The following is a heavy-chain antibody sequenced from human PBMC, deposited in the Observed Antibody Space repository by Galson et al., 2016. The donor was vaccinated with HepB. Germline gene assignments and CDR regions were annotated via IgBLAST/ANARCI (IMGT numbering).Heavy chain of an antibody. CDR2: ITGAGAST. CDR3: AKVAGGRIPAAVVDYYYYYALNV. V-gene: IGHV3-43*02. D-gene: IGHD6-13*01. CDR1: GFSFDDYA. Sequence: SLRLSCAASGFSFDDYAMHWVRQVPGKGLEWVSLITGAGASTYYADSVKGRFTISKDNSKNSLYLQMNSLRTEDSALYYCAKVAGGRIPAAVVDYYYYYALNVWGQGTTVIVSS. J-gene: IGHJ6*02.